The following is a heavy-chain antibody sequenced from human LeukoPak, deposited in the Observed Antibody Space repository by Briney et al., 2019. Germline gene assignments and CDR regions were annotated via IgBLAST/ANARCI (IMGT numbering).Heavy chain of an antibody. Sequence: ASVKVSCKASGYTFNGYFMHWVRQAPGQGLEWMGWINPNSGGTNYAQKFQGRVTMTRDTSISTAYMELSRLTSDDTAVYYCARDLKGLYDYFDYWGQGTLVSVSS. CDR2: INPNSGGT. CDR3: ARDLKGLYDYFDY. D-gene: IGHD5/OR15-5a*01. J-gene: IGHJ4*02. CDR1: GYTFNGYF. V-gene: IGHV1-2*02.